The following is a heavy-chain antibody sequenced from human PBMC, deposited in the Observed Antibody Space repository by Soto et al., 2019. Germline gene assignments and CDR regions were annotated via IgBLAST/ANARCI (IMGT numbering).Heavy chain of an antibody. CDR1: GGSISSYY. D-gene: IGHD1-7*01. CDR3: AKAPNYETNWFDP. Sequence: PSETLSLTCTVSGGSISSYYWSWIRQPPGKGLEWIGYIYYSGSTNYNPSLKSRVTISVDTSKNQFSLKLSSVTAADTAVYYCAKAPNYETNWFDPGGQGTLVTVSS. CDR2: IYYSGST. V-gene: IGHV4-59*01. J-gene: IGHJ5*02.